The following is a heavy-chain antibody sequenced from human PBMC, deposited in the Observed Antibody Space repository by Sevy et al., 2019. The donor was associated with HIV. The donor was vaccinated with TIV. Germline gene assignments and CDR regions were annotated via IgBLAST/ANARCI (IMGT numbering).Heavy chain of an antibody. CDR1: GFTFKNAW. V-gene: IGHV3-15*01. CDR2: IKSKTDGGTR. Sequence: GGSLRLSCLASGFTFKNAWMSWVRQTPGKGLEWVGRIKSKTDGGTREFAAVVKGRFAITRDDSKNTVSLQMDNLRTEDTAIYYCTAGVGASDFDYWGQGILVTVSS. CDR3: TAGVGASDFDY. J-gene: IGHJ4*02. D-gene: IGHD1-26*01.